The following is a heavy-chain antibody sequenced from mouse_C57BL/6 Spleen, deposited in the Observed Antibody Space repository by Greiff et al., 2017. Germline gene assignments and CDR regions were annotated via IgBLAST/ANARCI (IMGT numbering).Heavy chain of an antibody. J-gene: IGHJ2*01. V-gene: IGHV6-3*01. Sequence: EVQGVESGGGLVQPGGSMKLSCVASGFTFSNYWMNWVRQSPEKGLEWVAQIRLKSDNYATHYAESVKGRFTISRDDSKSSVYLQMNNLRAEDTGIYYCTVGYYGSFYFDYWGQGTTLTVSS. D-gene: IGHD1-1*01. CDR3: TVGYYGSFYFDY. CDR2: IRLKSDNYAT. CDR1: GFTFSNYW.